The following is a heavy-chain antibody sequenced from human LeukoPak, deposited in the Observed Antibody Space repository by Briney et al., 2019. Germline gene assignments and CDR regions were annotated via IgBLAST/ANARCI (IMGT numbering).Heavy chain of an antibody. V-gene: IGHV1-24*01. CDR2: FDPEDGET. CDR1: GYTLTELS. J-gene: IGHJ4*02. D-gene: IGHD5-12*01. CDR3: ARAADAGGGYSGYYFDY. Sequence: ASVKVSCKVSGYTLTELSMHWVRQAPGKGLEWMGGFDPEDGETIYAQKFQGRVTMTEDTSTDTAYMELSSLRSEDTAVYYCARAADAGGGYSGYYFDYWGQGTLVTVSS.